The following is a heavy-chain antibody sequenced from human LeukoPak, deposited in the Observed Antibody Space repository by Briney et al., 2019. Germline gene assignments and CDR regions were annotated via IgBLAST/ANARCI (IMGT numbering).Heavy chain of an antibody. V-gene: IGHV4-39*07. CDR1: GGSISSSAYY. CDR2: IYYSGSS. D-gene: IGHD4-17*01. Sequence: SETLSLICTVSGGSISSSAYYWGWIRQPPGKGLEWIGSIYYSGSSYYNPSLKSRVTISVDTSKNQFSLKLSSVTAADTAVYYCARVPFTVTTVWFDPWGQGTLVTVSS. CDR3: ARVPFTVTTVWFDP. J-gene: IGHJ5*02.